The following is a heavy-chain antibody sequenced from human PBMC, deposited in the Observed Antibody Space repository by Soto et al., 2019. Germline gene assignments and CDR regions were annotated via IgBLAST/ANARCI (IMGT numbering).Heavy chain of an antibody. CDR1: GGSISRGGYS. Sequence: SEALSLTWAGSGGSISRGGYSWSWIRQPPGKGLEWIGYIYHSGSTYYNPSLKSRVTISVDRSKNQFSLKLSSVTAADTAVYYCARRINPWGQGTLVTVSS. D-gene: IGHD3-10*01. J-gene: IGHJ5*02. CDR2: IYHSGST. V-gene: IGHV4-30-2*01. CDR3: ARRINP.